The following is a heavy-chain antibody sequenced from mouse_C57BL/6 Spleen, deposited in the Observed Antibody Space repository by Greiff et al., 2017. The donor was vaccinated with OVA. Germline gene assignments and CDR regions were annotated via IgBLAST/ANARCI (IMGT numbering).Heavy chain of an antibody. CDR2: IYPGDGDT. J-gene: IGHJ4*01. CDR1: GYAFSSYW. V-gene: IGHV1-80*01. D-gene: IGHD6-2*01. CDR3: ARSLDYYAMDY. Sequence: VQLQQSGAELVKPGASVKISCKASGYAFSSYWMNWVKQRPGKGLEWIGQIYPGDGDTNYNGKFKGKATLTADKSSSTAYMQRSSLTSEDSAVYFCARSLDYYAMDYWGQGTSVTVSS.